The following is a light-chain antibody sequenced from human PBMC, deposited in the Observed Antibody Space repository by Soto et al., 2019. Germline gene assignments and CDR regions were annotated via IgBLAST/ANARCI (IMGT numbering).Light chain of an antibody. CDR1: SSNIRSHT. V-gene: IGLV1-44*01. Sequence: QSVLTQPPSASGTPGQRVTISCSGSSSNIRSHTVNWYQQVPGTAPKLLIHNNNQRPSGVPDRFSGSKSGTSASLAISGLQSEDEADYYCAAWHDSLNGPVFGGGTKLTVL. CDR2: NNN. CDR3: AAWHDSLNGPV. J-gene: IGLJ7*01.